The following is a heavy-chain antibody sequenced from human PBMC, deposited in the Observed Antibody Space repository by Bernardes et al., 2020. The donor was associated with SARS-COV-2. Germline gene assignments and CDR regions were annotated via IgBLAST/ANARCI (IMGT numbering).Heavy chain of an antibody. Sequence: GGSLRLSCAASGFTFSSSPLHWVRQAPGTGLEWVAVLSYDGRNQYYADSVKGRFTISRDNSKNTLYLEMNSLRAEDTAVYYCARDGTHIVVVPAAQRFEYYYYGRDVWGQGTTVTVSS. J-gene: IGHJ6*02. V-gene: IGHV3-30*01. CDR1: GFTFSSSP. CDR3: ARDGTHIVVVPAAQRFEYYYYGRDV. CDR2: LSYDGRNQ. D-gene: IGHD2-2*01.